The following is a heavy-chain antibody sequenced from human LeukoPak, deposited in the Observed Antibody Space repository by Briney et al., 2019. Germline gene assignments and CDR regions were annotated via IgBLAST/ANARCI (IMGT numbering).Heavy chain of an antibody. V-gene: IGHV4-59*12. J-gene: IGHJ4*02. CDR3: ARVLVIGVIDY. D-gene: IGHD2/OR15-2a*01. CDR1: GGSISSYY. CDR2: IYYSGST. Sequence: SETLSLTCTVSGGSISSYYWSRIRQPPGKGLEWIGYIYYSGSTNYNPSLKSRVTISVDTSKNQFSLKLSSVTAADTAVYYCARVLVIGVIDYWGQGTLVTVSS.